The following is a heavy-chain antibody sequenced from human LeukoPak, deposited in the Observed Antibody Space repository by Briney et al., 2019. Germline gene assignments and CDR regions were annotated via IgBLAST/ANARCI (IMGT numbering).Heavy chain of an antibody. CDR2: ISYDGSNK. J-gene: IGHJ4*02. V-gene: IGHV3-30*04. CDR3: AKDRRSGSYFHY. Sequence: PGGSLRLSCAASGFTFSSYAMHWVRQAPGKGLEWVAVISYDGSNKYYADSVKGRFTISRDNSKNTLYLQMNSLRAEDTAVYYCAKDRRSGSYFHYWGQGTLVTVSS. D-gene: IGHD1-26*01. CDR1: GFTFSSYA.